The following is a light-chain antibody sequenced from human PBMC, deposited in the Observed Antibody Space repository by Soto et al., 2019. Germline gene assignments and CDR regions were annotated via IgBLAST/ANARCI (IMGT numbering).Light chain of an antibody. CDR2: GVS. CDR1: QTVNRNY. CDR3: QQYLDSPRT. V-gene: IGKV3-20*01. Sequence: EIILTQSPGTLALSPGDGATLSCRASQTVNRNYLAWYHQRPGQPPRLLIYGVSTRASGVPDRFSDDGPGTEFTLTIVRLDPDDFGVYYCQQYLDSPRTFGQGTRVEVK. J-gene: IGKJ1*01.